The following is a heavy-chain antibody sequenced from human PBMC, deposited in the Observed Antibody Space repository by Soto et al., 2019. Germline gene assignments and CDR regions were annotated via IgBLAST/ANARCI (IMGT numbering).Heavy chain of an antibody. CDR1: GGSFSGYY. D-gene: IGHD2-2*01. CDR3: ARDRGGYCSSTSCSLPYYFDY. CDR2: INHSGST. V-gene: IGHV4-34*01. Sequence: SETLSLTCAVYGGSFSGYYWSWIRQPPGKGLEWIGEINHSGSTNYNPSLKSRVTISVDTSKNQFSLKLSSVTAADTAVYYCARDRGGYCSSTSCSLPYYFDYWGQGTLVTVSS. J-gene: IGHJ4*02.